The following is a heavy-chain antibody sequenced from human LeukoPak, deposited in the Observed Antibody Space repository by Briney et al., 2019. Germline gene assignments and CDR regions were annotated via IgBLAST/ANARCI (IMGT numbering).Heavy chain of an antibody. CDR1: GGSFSGYY. CDR3: ARFGTTRHRGYSYGYRVFDY. V-gene: IGHV4-34*01. D-gene: IGHD5-18*01. J-gene: IGHJ4*02. CDR2: INHSGST. Sequence: SETLSLTCAVYGGSFSGYYWSWIRQPPGKGLEWIGEINHSGSTNYNPSLKSRVTISVDTSKNQFSLKLSSVTAADTAVYYCARFGTTRHRGYSYGYRVFDYWGQGTLVTVSS.